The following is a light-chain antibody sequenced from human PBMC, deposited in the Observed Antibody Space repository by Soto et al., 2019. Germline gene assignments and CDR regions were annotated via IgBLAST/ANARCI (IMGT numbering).Light chain of an antibody. CDR2: DVS. J-gene: IGLJ1*01. V-gene: IGLV2-14*01. CDR1: SIDVGAYNY. CDR3: KSFTTSDTYV. Sequence: QSLLTQPASVSGSPGQSIAISCTGTSIDVGAYNYVSWYLQYPGKAPKLVIFDVSFRPSGVSNRFSGSKSGNTASLTISGLQAEDEADYYCKSFTTSDTYVFGTGTKVTVL.